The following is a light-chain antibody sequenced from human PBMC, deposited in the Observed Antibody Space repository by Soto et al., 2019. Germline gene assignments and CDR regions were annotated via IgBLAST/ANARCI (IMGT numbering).Light chain of an antibody. CDR3: AAWDDSLNAYV. Sequence: QSVLTQPPSASGTPGQRVTISCSGSTSNIGGNSVNWYRQLPGTAPKLLIYTNDQWPSGVPDRFSGSKSGTSAALAISGLQSDDEADYYCAAWDDSLNAYVFGTGTKVTVL. CDR1: TSNIGGNS. V-gene: IGLV1-44*01. J-gene: IGLJ1*01. CDR2: TND.